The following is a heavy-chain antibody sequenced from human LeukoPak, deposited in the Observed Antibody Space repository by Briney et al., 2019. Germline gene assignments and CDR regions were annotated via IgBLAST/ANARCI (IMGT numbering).Heavy chain of an antibody. CDR1: GFTLSSYS. Sequence: GGSLRLSCAASGFTLSSYSMNWVRQAPGKGLEWVSSISSSSSYIYYADSVKGRFTISRDNAKNSLYLQMNSLRAEDTAVYYCASDNLGYCSGGSCYFDYWGQGTLVTVSP. CDR3: ASDNLGYCSGGSCYFDY. D-gene: IGHD2-15*01. V-gene: IGHV3-21*01. J-gene: IGHJ4*02. CDR2: ISSSSSYI.